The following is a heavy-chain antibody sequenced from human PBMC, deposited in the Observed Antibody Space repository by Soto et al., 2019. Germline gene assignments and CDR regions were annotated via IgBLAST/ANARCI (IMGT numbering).Heavy chain of an antibody. CDR3: TTLRLDP. V-gene: IGHV1-2*02. CDR1: GYTFTALY. Sequence: SVKVSFKASGYTFTALYMNWVRQAPGQGLEWMGWVNPNTGLTKLAQKFQGRVTMTRDTSISTAYMELTRLTSDDTAVYYCTTLRLDPWGQGTPVTVYS. CDR2: VNPNTGLT. D-gene: IGHD2-21*02. J-gene: IGHJ5*02.